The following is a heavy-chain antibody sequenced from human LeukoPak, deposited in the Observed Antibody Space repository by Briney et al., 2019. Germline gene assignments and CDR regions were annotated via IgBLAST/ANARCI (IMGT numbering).Heavy chain of an antibody. D-gene: IGHD4-17*01. J-gene: IGHJ4*02. CDR3: VYSEVGSTATSVFDY. CDR1: GGSISSSGYY. Sequence: PSETLSLTCTVSGGSISSSGYYWGWIRQPPGKGLEWIGSFYYSGSTNYNYNPSLKSRVTISAETSKNQFSLNLDSVTAADTAVYYCVYSEVGSTATSVFDYWGQGILVTVSS. V-gene: IGHV4-39*07. CDR2: FYYSGSTNY.